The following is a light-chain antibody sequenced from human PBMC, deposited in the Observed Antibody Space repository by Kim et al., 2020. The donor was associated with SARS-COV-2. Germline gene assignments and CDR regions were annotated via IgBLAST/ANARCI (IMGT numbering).Light chain of an antibody. CDR2: DAS. J-gene: IGKJ4*01. CDR1: TVGSK. Sequence: TVGSKLAWYQQTPGQPPRLLIYDASTRATGIPAKFSGTGSGTDFTLIISSLQSEDSAVYYCQQYDSWLSFGGGTKLEI. CDR3: QQYDSWLS. V-gene: IGKV3D-15*01.